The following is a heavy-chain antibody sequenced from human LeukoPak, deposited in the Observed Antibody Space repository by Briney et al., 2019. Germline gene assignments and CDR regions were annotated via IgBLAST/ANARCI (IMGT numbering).Heavy chain of an antibody. V-gene: IGHV1-46*01. J-gene: IGHJ4*02. CDR1: GYTFTSNY. CDR3: ARDQEGFDY. CDR2: IYPRDGST. Sequence: GASVKVSCKASGYTFTSNYIHWVRQAPGQGLEWMGMIYPRDGSTNYAQKFQGRVTVTGDTSTSTVHMELSGLRSEDTAVYYCARDQEGFDYWGQGTLVTVSS.